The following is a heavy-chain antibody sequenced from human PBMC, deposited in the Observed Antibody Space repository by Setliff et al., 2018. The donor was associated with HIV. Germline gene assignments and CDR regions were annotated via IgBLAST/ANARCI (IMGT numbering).Heavy chain of an antibody. CDR1: GGSISAYF. J-gene: IGHJ5*02. CDR2: IYSGGST. V-gene: IGHV4-4*07. CDR3: ARDLPDLTGRSLDP. Sequence: SETLSLTCTVSGGSISAYFWTWIRQPAGKGLECIGRIYSGGSTNYNPSLNSRVTMSVDTSKNQFSLKLNSVTAADTAVYYCARDLPDLTGRSLDPWGQGTQVTVSS. D-gene: IGHD7-27*01.